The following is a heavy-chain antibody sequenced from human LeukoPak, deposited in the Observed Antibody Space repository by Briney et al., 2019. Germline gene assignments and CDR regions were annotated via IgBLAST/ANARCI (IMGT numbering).Heavy chain of an antibody. CDR2: IFYSGST. CDR3: ARGVYIAAAQYGY. V-gene: IGHV4-59*01. J-gene: IGHJ4*02. CDR1: GGSINNYY. Sequence: ASETLSLTCTVSGGSINNYYWSWIRQPPGKGLEWIGYIFYSGSTNYNPSLRSRVTMSVDTSKNQFSLKLSSVTAADTAVYYCARGVYIAAAQYGYWGQGTLVTVSS. D-gene: IGHD6-13*01.